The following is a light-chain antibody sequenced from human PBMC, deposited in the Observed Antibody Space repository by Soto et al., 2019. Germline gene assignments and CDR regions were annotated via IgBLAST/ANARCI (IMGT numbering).Light chain of an antibody. J-gene: IGKJ1*01. CDR1: QSIRGN. CDR3: QQYNNRWT. Sequence: EIVMTQSPATLSVSPGERATLSCRASQSIRGNLAWYQQKPGQAPRLLIYGASTRASGIPARFSGSGSGTEFTLTISSLQSEDFAVYYCQQYNNRWTFGQGTKVEIK. V-gene: IGKV3-15*01. CDR2: GAS.